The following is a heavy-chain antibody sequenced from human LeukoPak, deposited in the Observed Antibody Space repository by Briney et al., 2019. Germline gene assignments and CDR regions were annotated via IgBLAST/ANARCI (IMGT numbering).Heavy chain of an antibody. J-gene: IGHJ4*02. CDR3: ARREGVTKHHDY. D-gene: IGHD1-26*01. CDR2: IYYSGNT. V-gene: IGHV4-39*01. Sequence: PSETLSLTCTVSGGSISSSSYYWGWIRQPPGKGLEWIGSIYYSGNTYYNPSLKSRVSVSVDTSNHQFSLNLRSVTAADTAVYFCARREGVTKHHDYWGRGTLVTVPS. CDR1: GGSISSSSYY.